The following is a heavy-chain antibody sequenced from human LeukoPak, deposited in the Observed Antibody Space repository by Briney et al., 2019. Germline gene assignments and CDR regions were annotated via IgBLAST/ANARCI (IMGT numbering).Heavy chain of an antibody. CDR1: GFTSSTYE. J-gene: IGHJ6*04. CDR3: AELGITLIGGV. CDR2: ISSSGSTI. D-gene: IGHD3-10*02. V-gene: IGHV3-48*03. Sequence: GGSLRLSCAASGFTSSTYEMNWVRQAQGKGLEWVSYISSSGSTIYYADSVTGRFTISRDNGKHSLYLQMNSLRAENTAVYYCAELGITLIGGVWGKGTTVTISS.